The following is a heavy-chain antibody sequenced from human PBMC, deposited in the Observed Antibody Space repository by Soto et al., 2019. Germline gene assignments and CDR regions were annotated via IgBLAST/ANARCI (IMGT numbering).Heavy chain of an antibody. CDR2: ISGSGNSP. CDR1: GFIFGDHV. CDR3: GRGPHSNMGTHGLDA. D-gene: IGHD7-27*01. V-gene: IGHV3-23*04. J-gene: IGHJ5*02. Sequence: EVQLVESGGRLVQRGGSLRLSCSGSGFIFGDHVMDWDRQAPGKGLEWVAGISGSGNSPFFRDSVKGRFTISRDNSKNRGNLEMNNLRDEDSAMYFCGRGPHSNMGTHGLDAWGLGPLVTVSS.